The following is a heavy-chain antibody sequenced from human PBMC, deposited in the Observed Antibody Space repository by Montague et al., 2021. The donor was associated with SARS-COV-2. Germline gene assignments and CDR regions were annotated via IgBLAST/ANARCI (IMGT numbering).Heavy chain of an antibody. J-gene: IGHJ2*01. CDR1: GGSISSSSYY. CDR3: ARVLGGYCSGVSCYRGWYFDL. D-gene: IGHD2-15*01. Sequence: SETLSLTCTVSGGSISSSSYYWGWIRQPPGKGLEWIGSIYYSGSTYYNPSLKSRVTISVDTSKNQFSLKLSSVTAADTAVYYCARVLGGYCSGVSCYRGWYFDLWGRGTLVTVSS. CDR2: IYYSGST. V-gene: IGHV4-39*01.